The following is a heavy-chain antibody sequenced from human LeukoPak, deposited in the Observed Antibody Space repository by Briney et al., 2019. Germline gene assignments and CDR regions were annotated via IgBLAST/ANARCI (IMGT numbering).Heavy chain of an antibody. J-gene: IGHJ4*02. V-gene: IGHV4-39*07. CDR2: IYYSGST. D-gene: IGHD3-22*01. CDR1: GGSISSSSYY. Sequence: SETLSLTCTVSGGSISSSSYYWGWIRQPPGKGLEWIGSIYYSGSTYYNPSLKSRVTISVDTSKNQFSLKLSSVTAADTAVYYCVTYYYDSSGYPTFDYWGQGTLVTVSS. CDR3: VTYYYDSSGYPTFDY.